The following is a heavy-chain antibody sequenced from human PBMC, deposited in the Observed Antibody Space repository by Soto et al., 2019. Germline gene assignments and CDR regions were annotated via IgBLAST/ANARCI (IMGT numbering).Heavy chain of an antibody. D-gene: IGHD5-18*01. V-gene: IGHV4-34*01. J-gene: IGHJ5*02. Sequence: PXGTLSLTCAVYGGSFSGYYWSWIRQPPGKGLEWIGEINHSGSTNYNPSLKSRVTISVDTSKNQFSLKLSSVTAADTAVYYCARQWTWIQLSPNWFDPWGQGTLVTVSS. CDR2: INHSGST. CDR3: ARQWTWIQLSPNWFDP. CDR1: GGSFSGYY.